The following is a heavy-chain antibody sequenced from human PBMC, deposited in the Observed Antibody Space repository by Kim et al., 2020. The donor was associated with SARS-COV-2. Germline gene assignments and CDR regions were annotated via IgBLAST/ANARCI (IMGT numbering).Heavy chain of an antibody. Sequence: GGSLRLSCAASGFTFSSYAMSWVRQAPGKGLEWVSAISGSGGSTYYADSVKGRFTISRDNSKNTLYLQMNSLRAEDTAVYYCAKAATDVLLWFGEFAPFDPWGQGTLVTVSS. CDR2: ISGSGGST. V-gene: IGHV3-23*01. CDR1: GFTFSSYA. J-gene: IGHJ5*02. CDR3: AKAATDVLLWFGEFAPFDP. D-gene: IGHD3-10*01.